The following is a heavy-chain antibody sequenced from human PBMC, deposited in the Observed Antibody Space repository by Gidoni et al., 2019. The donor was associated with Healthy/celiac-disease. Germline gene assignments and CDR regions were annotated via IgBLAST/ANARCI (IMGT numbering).Heavy chain of an antibody. CDR1: GYTFTGYY. CDR2: INPNSGGT. D-gene: IGHD3-10*01. J-gene: IGHJ5*02. V-gene: IGHV1-2*02. Sequence: QVQLVQSGAEVKKPGASVKVSCKASGYTFTGYYMHWVRQAPGQGLEWMGWINPNSGGTNYAQKFQGRVTMTRDTSISTAYMELSRLRSDDTAVYYCATQTITMVRGVIIGWFDPWGQGTLVTVSS. CDR3: ATQTITMVRGVIIGWFDP.